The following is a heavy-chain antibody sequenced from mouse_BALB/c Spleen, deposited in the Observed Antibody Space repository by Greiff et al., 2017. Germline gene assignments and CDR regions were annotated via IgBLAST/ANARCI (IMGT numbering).Heavy chain of an antibody. CDR1: GYAFSSSW. Sequence: VQLQQSGPELVKPGASVKISCKASGYAFSSSWMNWVKQRPGQGLEWIGRIYPGDGDTNYNGKFKGKATLTADKSSSTAYMQLSSLTSVDSAVYFCARSGVRGDYWGQGTTLAGSA. J-gene: IGHJ2*01. V-gene: IGHV1-82*01. D-gene: IGHD2-14*01. CDR3: ARSGVRGDY. CDR2: IYPGDGDT.